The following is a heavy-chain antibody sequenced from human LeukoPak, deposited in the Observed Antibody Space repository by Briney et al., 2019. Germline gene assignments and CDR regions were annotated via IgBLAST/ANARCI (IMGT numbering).Heavy chain of an antibody. J-gene: IGHJ4*02. Sequence: RASVKVSCKASGYTFTGYYMHWVRQAPGQGLEWMGWINPNSGGTNYAQKFQGRVTMTRDTSISTAYMELSRLRSDDTAVYYCARVLGYCSGGSCYHLTFPYGYWGQGTLVTVSS. CDR3: ARVLGYCSGGSCYHLTFPYGY. D-gene: IGHD2-15*01. CDR2: INPNSGGT. V-gene: IGHV1-2*02. CDR1: GYTFTGYY.